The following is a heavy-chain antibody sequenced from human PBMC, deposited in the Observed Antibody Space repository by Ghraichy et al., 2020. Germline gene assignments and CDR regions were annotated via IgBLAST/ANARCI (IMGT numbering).Heavy chain of an antibody. D-gene: IGHD1-7*01. Sequence: GGSLRLSCAASGFTFSSYEMNWVRQAPGKGLEWVAYISSSGSTIYYADTVKGRFTISRDNAKNSLYLQMNSLRAEDAAVYYCARDGSLELDLWDYWGQGTLVTVS. J-gene: IGHJ4*02. CDR1: GFTFSSYE. CDR3: ARDGSLELDLWDY. CDR2: ISSSGSTI. V-gene: IGHV3-48*03.